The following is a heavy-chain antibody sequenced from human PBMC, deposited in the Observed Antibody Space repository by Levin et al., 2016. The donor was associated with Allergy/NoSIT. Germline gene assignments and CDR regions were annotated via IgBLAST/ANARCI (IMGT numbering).Heavy chain of an antibody. J-gene: IGHJ3*02. CDR2: IKSKTDGGTT. D-gene: IGHD5-12*01. V-gene: IGHV3-15*01. CDR3: TTGYSGYDAFDI. Sequence: VRQAPGKGLEWVGRIKSKTDGGTTDYAAPVKGRFTISRDDSKNTLYLQMNSLKTEDTAVYYCTTGYSGYDAFDIWGQGTMVTVSS.